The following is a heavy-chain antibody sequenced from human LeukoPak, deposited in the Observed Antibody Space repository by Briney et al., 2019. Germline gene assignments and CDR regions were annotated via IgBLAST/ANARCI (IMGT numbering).Heavy chain of an antibody. V-gene: IGHV3-30*04. CDR2: ISYDGSNK. CDR3: ARPAAAGTAWFDP. J-gene: IGHJ5*02. CDR1: GFTFSSYA. Sequence: PGRSLRLSCAASGFTFSSYAMRWVRQAPGKGLEWVAVISYDGSNKYYADSVKGRFTISRGNSKNTLYLQMNSLRAEDTAVYYCARPAAAGTAWFDPWGQGTLVTVSS. D-gene: IGHD6-13*01.